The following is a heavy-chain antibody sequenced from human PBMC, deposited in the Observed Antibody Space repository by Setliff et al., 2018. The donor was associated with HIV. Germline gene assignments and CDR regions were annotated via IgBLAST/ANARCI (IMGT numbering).Heavy chain of an antibody. J-gene: IGHJ3*02. CDR2: IYTSGST. CDR3: ARHSDFWSEDAFDI. Sequence: PSETLSLTCTVSGVSISSGSYYWSCIRQSAGKGLEWIGRIYTSGSTNDNPSLKIRITISKNTSNTQFCLRLCTVTAADTDVYYCARHSDFWSEDAFDIWAQGTVVTVSS. V-gene: IGHV4-61*02. CDR1: GVSISSGSYY. D-gene: IGHD3-3*01.